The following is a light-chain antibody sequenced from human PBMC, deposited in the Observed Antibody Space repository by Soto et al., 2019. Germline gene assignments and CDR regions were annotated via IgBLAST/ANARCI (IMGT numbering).Light chain of an antibody. V-gene: IGKV1-5*03. CDR1: QNIYSW. CDR3: QQYNSFPWT. CDR2: KAS. Sequence: DIQMTQSPSTLSASVGDRVTITCRASQNIYSWLAWNQQKPGKAPKLLLYKASNLESGVPSRFSGSGSGTEFTLTISSLQPDDFATYYCQQYNSFPWTSGQGTKVEIK. J-gene: IGKJ1*01.